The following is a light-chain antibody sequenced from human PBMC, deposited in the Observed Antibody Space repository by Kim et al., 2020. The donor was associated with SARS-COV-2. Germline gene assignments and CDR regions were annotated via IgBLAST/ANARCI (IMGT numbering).Light chain of an antibody. CDR2: EDN. CDR1: SGSIATSY. V-gene: IGLV6-57*02. Sequence: KTVTISCTGRSGSIATSYVQWYQQRPGSAPTAVIYEDNRRPSGVPDRFSGTIDSSSNSASLAISGLKTEDEADYYCQSYDSDNHYVFGTGTKVTVL. J-gene: IGLJ1*01. CDR3: QSYDSDNHYV.